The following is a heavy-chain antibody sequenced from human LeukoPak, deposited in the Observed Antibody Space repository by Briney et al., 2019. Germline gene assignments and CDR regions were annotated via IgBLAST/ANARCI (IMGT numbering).Heavy chain of an antibody. D-gene: IGHD1-26*01. CDR3: ARRAYSGSYYFDY. CDR1: GYTFTSYD. J-gene: IGHJ4*02. Sequence: ASVKVSCKASGYTFTSYDINWLRQATGQGLEWMGWMNPNSGNTGYAQKFQGRVTMTRNTSMSTACMELSSLRSEDTAVYYCARRAYSGSYYFDYWGQGTLVTVSS. V-gene: IGHV1-8*01. CDR2: MNPNSGNT.